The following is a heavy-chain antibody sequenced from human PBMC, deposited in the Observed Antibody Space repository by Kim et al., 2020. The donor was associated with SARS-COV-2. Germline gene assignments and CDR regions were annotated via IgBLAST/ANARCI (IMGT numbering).Heavy chain of an antibody. D-gene: IGHD2-2*02. Sequence: SETLSLTCAVYGGSFSGYYWSWIRQPPGKGLEWIGEINHSGSTNYNPSLKSRVTISVDTSKNQFSLKLSSVTAADTAVYYCARGPYQLLYSRVYIQHWGQGTLVTVSS. CDR1: GGSFSGYY. CDR3: ARGPYQLLYSRVYIQH. J-gene: IGHJ1*01. CDR2: INHSGST. V-gene: IGHV4-34*01.